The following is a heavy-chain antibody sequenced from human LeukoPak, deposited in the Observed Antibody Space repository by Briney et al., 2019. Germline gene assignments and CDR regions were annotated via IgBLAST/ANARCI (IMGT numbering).Heavy chain of an antibody. CDR1: GGFISSYY. CDR3: ARGEPGYFFDY. CDR2: IYYSGST. J-gene: IGHJ4*02. V-gene: IGHV4-59*06. Sequence: PSETLSLTCTVSGGFISSYYWSWIRQHPGKGLEWIGYIYYSGSTYYNPSLKSRVTISVDTSKNQFSLKLSSVTAADTAVYYCARGEPGYFFDYWGQGTLVTVSS. D-gene: IGHD3-9*01.